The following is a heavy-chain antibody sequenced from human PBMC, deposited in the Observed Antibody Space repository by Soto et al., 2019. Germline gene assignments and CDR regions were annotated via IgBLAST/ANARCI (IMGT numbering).Heavy chain of an antibody. CDR3: ARVGGGYSYGTYYYYGMDV. CDR2: IYHSGST. Sequence: QVQLQESGPGLVKPSGTLSLTCAVSGGSISSSNWWSWVRQPPVKGLEWIGEIYHSGSTNYNPSLKSRVTISVDKSKNQFSLKLSSVTAADTAVYYCARVGGGYSYGTYYYYGMDVWGQGTTVTVSS. D-gene: IGHD5-18*01. V-gene: IGHV4-4*02. J-gene: IGHJ6*02. CDR1: GGSISSSNW.